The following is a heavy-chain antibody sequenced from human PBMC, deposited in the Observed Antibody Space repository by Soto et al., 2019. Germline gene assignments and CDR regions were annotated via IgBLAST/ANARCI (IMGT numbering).Heavy chain of an antibody. J-gene: IGHJ4*02. Sequence: QVQLVQSGAEVKKPGASVKVSCKASGYTFTSYAMHWVRQAPGQRLEWMGWINAGNGNTKYSQKFQGRVAITRDTSASTAYMELSSLRSEDTAVYYCARDYGDLSDYFDYWGQGTLVTVSS. CDR2: INAGNGNT. CDR3: ARDYGDLSDYFDY. D-gene: IGHD4-17*01. CDR1: GYTFTSYA. V-gene: IGHV1-3*01.